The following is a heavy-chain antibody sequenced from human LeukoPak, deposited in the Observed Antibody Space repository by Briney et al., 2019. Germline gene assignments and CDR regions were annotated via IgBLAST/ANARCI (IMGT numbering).Heavy chain of an antibody. CDR3: ARERVEGDYYDSSGCFDY. D-gene: IGHD3-22*01. Sequence: ASVKVSCKASGGTFSSYAISWVRQAPGQGLEWMGGIIPIFGTANYAQKFQGRVTITTDESTSTAYMELSSLRSEDTAVYYCARERVEGDYYDSSGCFDYWGQGTLVTVSS. CDR2: IIPIFGTA. CDR1: GGTFSSYA. J-gene: IGHJ4*02. V-gene: IGHV1-69*05.